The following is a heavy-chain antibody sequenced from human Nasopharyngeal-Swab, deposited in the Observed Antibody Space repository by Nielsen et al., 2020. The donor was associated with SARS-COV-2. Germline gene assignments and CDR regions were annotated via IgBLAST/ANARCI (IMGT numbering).Heavy chain of an antibody. CDR3: VRAPVSIHAFDI. Sequence: SETLSLTCTVSGGSISSGSYYWSWIRQPAGKGLEWIGRIYTSGSTNYNPSLKSRVTISVDTSKNQFSLKLSSVTAADTAVYYCVRAPVSIHAFDIWGQGTMVTVSS. CDR2: IYTSGST. V-gene: IGHV4-61*02. CDR1: GGSISSGSYY. D-gene: IGHD3-3*01. J-gene: IGHJ3*02.